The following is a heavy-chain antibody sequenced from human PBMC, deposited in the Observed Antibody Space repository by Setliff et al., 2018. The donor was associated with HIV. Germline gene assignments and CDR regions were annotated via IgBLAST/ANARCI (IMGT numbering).Heavy chain of an antibody. D-gene: IGHD3-9*01. J-gene: IGHJ6*03. V-gene: IGHV3-15*01. CDR2: IKRKSDGGTA. CDR1: GLNFNNAW. CDR3: ATIARNTDWFSGTFYYYMDV. Sequence: GSLRLSCAVSGLNFNNAWMSWVRQAPGKGLEWVGRIKRKSDGGTADYAAPVKDRFTISRDDSKSTLYLQMNSLTTEDTAVYFCATIARNTDWFSGTFYYYMDVWGKGTTVTVSS.